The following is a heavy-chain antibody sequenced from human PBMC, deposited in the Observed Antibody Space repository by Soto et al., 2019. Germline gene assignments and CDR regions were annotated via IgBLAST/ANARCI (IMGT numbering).Heavy chain of an antibody. CDR3: ARDGVAVAGTGSDYYYYGMDV. D-gene: IGHD6-19*01. CDR1: GGTFSSYT. J-gene: IGHJ6*02. V-gene: IGHV1-69*08. CDR2: IIPILGIA. Sequence: QVQLVQSGAEVKKPGSSVKVSCKASGGTFSSYTISWVRQAPGQGLEWMGRIIPILGIANYAQKFQGRVTITADKSTSTAYMELSSLGSEDTAVYYCARDGVAVAGTGSDYYYYGMDVWGQGTTVTVSS.